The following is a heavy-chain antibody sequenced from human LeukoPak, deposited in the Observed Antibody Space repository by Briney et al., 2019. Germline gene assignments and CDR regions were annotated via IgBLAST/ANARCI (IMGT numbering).Heavy chain of an antibody. Sequence: PGGSLRLSCAASGFTVSTNYMSWVRQAPGKGLEWVSVIYSGDTTFYADSVRGKFTISRDNSKNTLYLQMNSLRAEDPAVYYCASILRSSSGYYFDYWGQGTLVTVSS. V-gene: IGHV3-66*01. D-gene: IGHD3-10*01. CDR3: ASILRSSSGYYFDY. CDR1: GFTVSTNY. J-gene: IGHJ4*02. CDR2: IYSGDTT.